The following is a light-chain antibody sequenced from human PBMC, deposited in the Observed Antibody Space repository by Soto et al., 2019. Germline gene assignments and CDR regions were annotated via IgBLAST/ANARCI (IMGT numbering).Light chain of an antibody. CDR2: DVS. CDR3: NSYTSRSSTTCV. Sequence: QSVLTQPASVSGSPGQSITISCTGTSSDVGGYNYVSWYQQHPGKAPKLMIYDVSNRPSGVSNRFSGSKSGNTASLTISGLPVEDEADYYCNSYTSRSSTTCVFGTGTKVTVL. CDR1: SSDVGGYNY. J-gene: IGLJ1*01. V-gene: IGLV2-14*01.